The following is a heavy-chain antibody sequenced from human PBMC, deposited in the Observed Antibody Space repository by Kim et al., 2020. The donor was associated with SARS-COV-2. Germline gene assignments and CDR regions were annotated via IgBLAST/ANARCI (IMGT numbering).Heavy chain of an antibody. D-gene: IGHD6-13*01. V-gene: IGHV3-11*03. CDR2: ISSSSSYT. J-gene: IGHJ4*02. CDR3: ARGLRIAAAGPFDY. CDR1: GFTFSDYY. Sequence: GGSLRLSCAASGFTFSDYYMSWIRQAPGKGLEWVSYISSSSSYTNYADSVKGRFTISRDNAKNSLYLQMNSLRAEDTAVYYCARGLRIAAAGPFDYWGQGTLVTVSS.